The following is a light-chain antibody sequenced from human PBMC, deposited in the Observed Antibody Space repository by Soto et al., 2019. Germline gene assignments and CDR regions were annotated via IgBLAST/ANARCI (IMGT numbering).Light chain of an antibody. CDR2: GAS. J-gene: IGKJ4*01. V-gene: IGKV3-20*01. CDR3: QHDRTS. CDR1: QSVSSSY. Sequence: EIVLTQSPGTLSLSPGERATLSCRASQSVSSSYLAWYQQKPGQPPRLLIYGASSRATGIPDRFSGSGSGTDFTLTITRREPEDFAVYDWQHDRTSFGGGTKVEIK.